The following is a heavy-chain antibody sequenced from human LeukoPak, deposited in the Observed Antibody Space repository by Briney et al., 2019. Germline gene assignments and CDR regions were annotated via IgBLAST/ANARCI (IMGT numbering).Heavy chain of an antibody. CDR2: IYYSGST. J-gene: IGHJ5*01. D-gene: IGHD3-22*01. CDR3: AGGPYYDSSGFDW. V-gene: IGHV4-59*01. CDR1: GGSINNYY. Sequence: SETLSLTCTVSGGSINNYYWSWIRQPPGKGLEWIGYIYYSGSTNYKPSLKSRVTISVDRSRNQFSLKLSSVTAADTAVYYCAGGPYYDSSGFDWWGQGTLVTVSS.